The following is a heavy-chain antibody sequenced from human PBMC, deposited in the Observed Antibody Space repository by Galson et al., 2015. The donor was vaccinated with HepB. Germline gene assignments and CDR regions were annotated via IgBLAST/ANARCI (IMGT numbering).Heavy chain of an antibody. CDR2: IYYSEST. Sequence: ETLSLTCTVSGGSISSYHWSWIRQPPGKGLEWIGYIYYSESTNYNPSLRSRVTISVDTSKNQFSLKLSSVTAADTAVYYCARGTLRVEAKSSTPSSLNWYIDLWGRGTLVTVSS. J-gene: IGHJ2*01. D-gene: IGHD5-12*01. V-gene: IGHV4-59*01. CDR3: ARGTLRVEAKSSTPSSLNWYIDL. CDR1: GGSISSYH.